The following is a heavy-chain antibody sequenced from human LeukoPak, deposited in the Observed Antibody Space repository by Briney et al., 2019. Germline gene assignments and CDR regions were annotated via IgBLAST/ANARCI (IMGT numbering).Heavy chain of an antibody. J-gene: IGHJ4*02. CDR2: IYSGGNT. CDR3: ARWSVATATDY. Sequence: PGGSLRLSCTVSGFTVSSNSWSWVRQAPGKGLEWVSFIYSGGNTHYSDSVKGRFTISRDNSKNTLYLQMNSLRGDDTAVYYCARWSVATATDYWGQGTLVTVSS. D-gene: IGHD5-12*01. V-gene: IGHV3-53*05. CDR1: GFTVSSNS.